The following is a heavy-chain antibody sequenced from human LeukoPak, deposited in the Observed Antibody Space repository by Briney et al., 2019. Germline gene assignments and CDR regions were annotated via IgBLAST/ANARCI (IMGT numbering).Heavy chain of an antibody. V-gene: IGHV3-9*01. CDR2: ISWNSDRI. J-gene: IGHJ4*02. CDR1: GFTFDDYA. Sequence: GGSLRLSCAASGFTFDDYAMPWVRQVPGKGLEWVSGISWNSDRIGYADSVKGRFTISRDNAKNSLYLQMNSLRAEDTALYYCAKSLDYYDTRGYYYVGFDYWGQGTLVTVSS. D-gene: IGHD3-22*01. CDR3: AKSLDYYDTRGYYYVGFDY.